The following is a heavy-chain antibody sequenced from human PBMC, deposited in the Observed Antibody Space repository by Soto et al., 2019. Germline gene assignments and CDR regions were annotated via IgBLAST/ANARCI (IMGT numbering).Heavy chain of an antibody. CDR3: ARESGGATATLDYYYFYMDV. CDR2: INPTSGVT. Sequence: QVQLVQSGAEVKEPGASVTVSCRASGDRFTDYYMHWVRQAPGQGLEWMGWINPTSGVTKYAQKFQGWVTMTRDTSIRTVYMQLSRLRFDDTAIYYCARESGGATATLDYYYFYMDVWGTGTTVTVSS. V-gene: IGHV1-2*04. CDR1: GDRFTDYY. J-gene: IGHJ6*03. D-gene: IGHD5-12*01.